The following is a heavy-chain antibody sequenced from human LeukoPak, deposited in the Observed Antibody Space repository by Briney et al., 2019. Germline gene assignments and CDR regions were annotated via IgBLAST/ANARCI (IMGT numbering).Heavy chain of an antibody. D-gene: IGHD3-22*01. CDR2: IYYSGST. J-gene: IGHJ4*02. Sequence: SETLSLTCAVYGGSFSGYYWSWIRQPPGKGLEWIGYIYYSGSTNYNPSLKSRVTISVDTSKNQFSLKLSSVTAADTAVYYCARLVGEYYYDSSGYYPYYFDYWGQGTLVTVSS. V-gene: IGHV4-59*08. CDR1: GGSFSGYY. CDR3: ARLVGEYYYDSSGYYPYYFDY.